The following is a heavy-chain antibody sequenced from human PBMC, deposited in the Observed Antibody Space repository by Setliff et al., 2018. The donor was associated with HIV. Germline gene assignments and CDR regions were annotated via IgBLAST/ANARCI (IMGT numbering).Heavy chain of an antibody. Sequence: VASVKVSCKASGYNFNSHGITWVRQAPGRGLEWVGWSDYNGNTNYAQNFQGRVTMTTDTSTNTAYMDLRSLKSDDTAVYYCARDPTAPSITIFGVVGATYWFDPWGQGIQVTVSS. D-gene: IGHD3-3*01. V-gene: IGHV1-18*01. CDR2: SDYNGNT. CDR1: GYNFNSHG. J-gene: IGHJ5*02. CDR3: ARDPTAPSITIFGVVGATYWFDP.